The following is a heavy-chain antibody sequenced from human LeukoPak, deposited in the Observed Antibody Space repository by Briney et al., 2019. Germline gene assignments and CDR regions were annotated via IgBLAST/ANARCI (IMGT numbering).Heavy chain of an antibody. V-gene: IGHV1-18*01. J-gene: IGHJ5*02. Sequence: GASVKVSCKASGYTFTSYGISWVRQAPGQGLEWMGWISAYNGNTNYAQKLQGRVTMTTDTSTSTAYMELRSLRSDDTAVYYCARSNYDFWSGTNNWFDPWGQGTLVTVSS. CDR3: ARSNYDFWSGTNNWFDP. D-gene: IGHD3-3*01. CDR1: GYTFTSYG. CDR2: ISAYNGNT.